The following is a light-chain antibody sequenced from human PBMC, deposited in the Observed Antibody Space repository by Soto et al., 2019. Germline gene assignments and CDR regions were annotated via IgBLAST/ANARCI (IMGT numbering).Light chain of an antibody. CDR3: QQCDSSPLT. J-gene: IGKJ4*01. CDR2: GAS. Sequence: DNQMTQSPSSLSASLGDRVTIPCRSSQSITSYLNWYQQKPGKAPKLLIYGASSLDSGVPARFSGSGSGTDFTLTIRRLEPDDFAIYYCQQCDSSPLTFGGGTKVDIK. V-gene: IGKV1-39*01. CDR1: QSITSY.